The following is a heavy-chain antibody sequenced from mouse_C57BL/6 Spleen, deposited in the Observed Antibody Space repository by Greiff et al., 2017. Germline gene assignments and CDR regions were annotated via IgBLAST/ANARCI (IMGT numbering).Heavy chain of an antibody. CDR3: ARDGSSPHWYFDV. CDR2: ISGGGGNT. Sequence: EVKLMESGGGLVKPGGSLKLSCAASGFTFSSYTMSWVRQTPEKRLEWVATISGGGGNTYYPDSVKGRFTISRDNAKNTLYLQMSSLRSEDTALYYCARDGSSPHWYFDVWGTGTTVTVSS. J-gene: IGHJ1*03. D-gene: IGHD1-1*01. V-gene: IGHV5-9*01. CDR1: GFTFSSYT.